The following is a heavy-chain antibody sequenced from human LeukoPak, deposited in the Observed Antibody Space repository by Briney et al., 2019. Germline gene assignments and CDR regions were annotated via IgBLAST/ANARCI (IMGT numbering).Heavy chain of an antibody. D-gene: IGHD3-3*02. Sequence: SETLSLTCAVYGGSFSGYYWSWIRQPPGKGLEWIGEIIHGGSTNYNPSLKSRVTISVDTSKNQFSLKLSSVTAADTAVYYCARGLAGGYYYYYYYMDVWGKGTTVTVSS. CDR1: GGSFSGYY. J-gene: IGHJ6*03. V-gene: IGHV4-34*12. CDR3: ARGLAGGYYYYYYYMDV. CDR2: IIHGGST.